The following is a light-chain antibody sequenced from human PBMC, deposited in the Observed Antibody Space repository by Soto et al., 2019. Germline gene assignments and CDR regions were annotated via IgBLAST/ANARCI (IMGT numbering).Light chain of an antibody. V-gene: IGKV3-15*01. Sequence: EIVMTQSPAALSVSVGERSTHSCMASQSVNSNLAWYQQKPGQAPRLLIYGASTRATGIPARFSGSGSGTEFTLTISSLQSEDFAVYYCQQYNNWPRTFGQGTKVDI. CDR2: GAS. CDR3: QQYNNWPRT. J-gene: IGKJ1*01. CDR1: QSVNSN.